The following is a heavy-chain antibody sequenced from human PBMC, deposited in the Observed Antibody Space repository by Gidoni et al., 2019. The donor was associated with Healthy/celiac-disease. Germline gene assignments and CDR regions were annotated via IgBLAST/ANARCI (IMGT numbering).Heavy chain of an antibody. J-gene: IGHJ6*02. Sequence: QVQLVESGGGVVQPGRSLSLSCAASGFTFRSYAMHWVRQAPGKGLEWVAVISYDGSNKYYADSVKGRFTISRDNSKNTLYLQMNSLRAEDTAVYYCASWVGEKTKDAYYYYYYGMDVWGQGTTVTVSS. V-gene: IGHV3-30*04. CDR2: ISYDGSNK. CDR3: ASWVGEKTKDAYYYYYYGMDV. CDR1: GFTFRSYA. D-gene: IGHD4-17*01.